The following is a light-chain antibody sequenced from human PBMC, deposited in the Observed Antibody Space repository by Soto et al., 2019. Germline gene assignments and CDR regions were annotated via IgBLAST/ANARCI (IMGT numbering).Light chain of an antibody. V-gene: IGKV3-15*01. CDR3: QQRRSWQVT. CDR1: QSVSRN. J-gene: IGKJ5*01. Sequence: EIVMTQSPATLSVSPGERATLSCRASQSVSRNIAWYQQKPGQAPRLLIYGAPTRATGIPARFSGSASGTEFTLTISRLQSEDFALYYCQQRRSWQVTFGQGTRLEIK. CDR2: GAP.